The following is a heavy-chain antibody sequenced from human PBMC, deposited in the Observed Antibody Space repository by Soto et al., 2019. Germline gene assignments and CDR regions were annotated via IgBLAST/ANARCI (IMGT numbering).Heavy chain of an antibody. Sequence: GGSLRLSCAASGFTFSSYSMNWVRQAPGKGLEWVSSISSSSSYIYYADSVKGRFTISRDNAKNSLYLQMNSLRAEDTAVYYCARDRGTLRLGELSLEVESSLYYYYYGMDVWGQGTTVTVSS. V-gene: IGHV3-21*01. CDR3: ARDRGTLRLGELSLEVESSLYYYYYGMDV. CDR1: GFTFSSYS. J-gene: IGHJ6*02. CDR2: ISSSSSYI. D-gene: IGHD3-16*02.